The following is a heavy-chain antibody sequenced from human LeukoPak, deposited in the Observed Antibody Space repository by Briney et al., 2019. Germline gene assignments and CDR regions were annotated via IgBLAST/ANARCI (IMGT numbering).Heavy chain of an antibody. CDR2: IYYSGST. Sequence: SETLSLTCTVSGGSISSSSYYWGWIRQPPGKGLEWIGSIYYSGSTYYNPSLKSRVTISVDTSKNQFSLKLSSVTAADTAVYYCARDRRGYSGYEFDYWGQGTLVTVSS. D-gene: IGHD5-12*01. J-gene: IGHJ4*02. CDR3: ARDRRGYSGYEFDY. CDR1: GGSISSSSYY. V-gene: IGHV4-39*07.